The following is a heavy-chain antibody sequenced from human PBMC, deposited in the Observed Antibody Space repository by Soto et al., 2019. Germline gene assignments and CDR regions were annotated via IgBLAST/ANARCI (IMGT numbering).Heavy chain of an antibody. V-gene: IGHV4-59*01. CDR3: ARGSPVRANWNFDY. CDR1: GGSISSYY. CDR2: IFYSGST. D-gene: IGHD1-20*01. J-gene: IGHJ4*02. Sequence: SETLSLTCTVSGGSISSYYWSWIRQPPGKGLEWIGYIFYSGSTNYNPSLKSRVTISVDTSKNHFSLKLSSVTAADSAVYYCARGSPVRANWNFDYWGRGTLVTVSS.